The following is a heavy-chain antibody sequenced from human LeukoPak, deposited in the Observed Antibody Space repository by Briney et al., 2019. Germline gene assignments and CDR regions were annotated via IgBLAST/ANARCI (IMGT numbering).Heavy chain of an antibody. Sequence: PSETLSLTCTVSGGFISSYYWSWIRQPPGKGLEWIGYIYYSGSTNYNPSLKSRVTMSVDTSKNQFSLRLSSVTAADTAVYYCAGRPPGGQFDPWGQGTLVTVSS. D-gene: IGHD3-10*01. V-gene: IGHV4-59*01. CDR1: GGFISSYY. CDR3: AGRPPGGQFDP. J-gene: IGHJ5*02. CDR2: IYYSGST.